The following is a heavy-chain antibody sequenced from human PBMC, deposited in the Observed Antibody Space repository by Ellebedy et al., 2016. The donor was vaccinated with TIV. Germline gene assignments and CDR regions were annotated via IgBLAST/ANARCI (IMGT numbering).Heavy chain of an antibody. V-gene: IGHV4-59*01. D-gene: IGHD3-9*01. CDR1: GGSISSYY. Sequence: MPSETLSLTCTVSGGSISSYYWNWIRQPPGKGLEWIGYISDTGTTKYNPSLNSRVTMSVDTSKNQLSLKLSALTAADTAVYYCARGFGGILTGPMDFYYYGIDIWGQGTTVTVSS. J-gene: IGHJ6*02. CDR3: ARGFGGILTGPMDFYYYGIDI. CDR2: ISDTGTT.